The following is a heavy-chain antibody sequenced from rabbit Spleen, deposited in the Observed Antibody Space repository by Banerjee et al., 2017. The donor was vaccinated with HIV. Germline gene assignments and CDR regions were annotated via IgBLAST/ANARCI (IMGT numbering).Heavy chain of an antibody. J-gene: IGHJ4*01. CDR1: GFDFSSDA. Sequence: EESGGDLVQPEGSLTLTCKVSGFDFSSDAMCWVRQSPVKGPEYIACIYNGDGSTYYASWVNGRFTVSKTSSTTVTLQMTSLTGADTATYFCARDSAGREDFNLWGPGTLVTVS. D-gene: IGHD4-2*01. CDR2: IYNGDGST. V-gene: IGHV1S47*01. CDR3: ARDSAGREDFNL.